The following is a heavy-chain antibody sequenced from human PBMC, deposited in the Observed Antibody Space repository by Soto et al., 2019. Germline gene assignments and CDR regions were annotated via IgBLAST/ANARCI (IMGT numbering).Heavy chain of an antibody. CDR2: IYYSGST. CDR3: ARHLHYYDSSGYRKEGGFDP. J-gene: IGHJ5*02. Sequence: SDTLSLTCTVSGGSISSVSYYWGWIRQPPGKGLEWIESIYYSGSTNYNPSLKSRVTTSVDTSKNQFSLKLSSVTAADTAVYYCARHLHYYDSSGYRKEGGFDPWGQGTLVTVSS. V-gene: IGHV4-39*01. D-gene: IGHD3-22*01. CDR1: GGSISSVSYY.